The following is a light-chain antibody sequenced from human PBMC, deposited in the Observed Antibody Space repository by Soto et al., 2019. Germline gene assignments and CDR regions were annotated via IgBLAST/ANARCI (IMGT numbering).Light chain of an antibody. J-gene: IGLJ3*02. CDR3: CSYAGSYTWV. V-gene: IGLV2-11*01. Sequence: QSALTQPRSVSGSPGQSVIISCTGTSSDVGGYNYVSWYQHHAGKAPKLMIYDVNKRPSGVPDRFSGSKSGNTASLTISGLQAEDEADYYCCSYAGSYTWVFGGGTKLTVL. CDR1: SSDVGGYNY. CDR2: DVN.